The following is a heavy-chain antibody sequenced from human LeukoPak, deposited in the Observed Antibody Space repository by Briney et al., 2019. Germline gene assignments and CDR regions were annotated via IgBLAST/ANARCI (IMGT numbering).Heavy chain of an antibody. D-gene: IGHD6-19*01. CDR3: AREPMGIAVAGSGYFDY. J-gene: IGHJ4*02. CDR2: INPSGGST. V-gene: IGHV1-46*01. Sequence: ASVKVSCKASGYTFTSYYMHWVRQAPGQGLEWMGIINPSGGSTSYAQKFQGRVTMTRDMSTSTVYMELSSLRSEDTAVYYCAREPMGIAVAGSGYFDYWGQGTLVTVSS. CDR1: GYTFTSYY.